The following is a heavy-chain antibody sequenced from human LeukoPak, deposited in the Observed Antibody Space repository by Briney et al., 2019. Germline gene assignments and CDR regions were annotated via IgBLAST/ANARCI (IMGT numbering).Heavy chain of an antibody. V-gene: IGHV3-23*01. Sequence: GGTLRLSCAASGFTFSSYGMSWVRQAPGKGLEWVSAISGSGGSTYYADSVKSRFTISRDNSKNTLYLQMNSLRAEDTAVYYCAKRHDSSGGYFDYWGQGTLVTVSS. D-gene: IGHD3-22*01. CDR1: GFTFSSYG. CDR3: AKRHDSSGGYFDY. J-gene: IGHJ4*02. CDR2: ISGSGGST.